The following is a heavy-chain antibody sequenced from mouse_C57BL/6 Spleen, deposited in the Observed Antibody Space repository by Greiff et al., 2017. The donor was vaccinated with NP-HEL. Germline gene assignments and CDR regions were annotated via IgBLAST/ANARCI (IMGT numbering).Heavy chain of an antibody. V-gene: IGHV5-4*01. D-gene: IGHD2-3*01. CDR2: ISDGGSYT. Sequence: EVKLMESGGGLVKPGGSLKLSCAASGFTFGSYAMSWVRQTPEKRLEWVATISDGGSYTYYPDNVKGRFTISRDNAKNNLYLQMSHLKSEDTAMYYCARDDGYTWFAYWGQGTLVTVSA. CDR1: GFTFGSYA. J-gene: IGHJ3*01. CDR3: ARDDGYTWFAY.